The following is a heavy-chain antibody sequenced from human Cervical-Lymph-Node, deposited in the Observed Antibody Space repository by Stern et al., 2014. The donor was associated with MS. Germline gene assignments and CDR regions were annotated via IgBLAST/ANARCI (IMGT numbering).Heavy chain of an antibody. CDR2: IYYTGST. D-gene: IGHD3-22*01. V-gene: IGHV4-59*11. CDR1: GTSTISHY. Sequence: QVQLQESGPGLVKPSETLSLTCSVSGTSTISHYWSWFRQSPGKGLEWIGNIYYTGSTNYNPSLKSRVTMSVDTSKNQFSVKVTSVTAADTAVYYCARLAASSSGPFDFWGQGTLVTVSS. CDR3: ARLAASSSGPFDF. J-gene: IGHJ4*02.